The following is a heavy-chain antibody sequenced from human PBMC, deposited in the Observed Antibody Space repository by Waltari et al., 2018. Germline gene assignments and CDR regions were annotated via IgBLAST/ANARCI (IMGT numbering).Heavy chain of an antibody. V-gene: IGHV3-23*04. Sequence: EVQLVESGGGLVQPGGSLRLSCAASGFTFSSYAMSWVRQAPGKGLEWVSAISGSGGSTYYADSVKGRFTISRDNSKNTLYLQMNSLRAEDTAVYYCAKDWERITMVRGVIGMDVWGQGTTVTVSS. CDR3: AKDWERITMVRGVIGMDV. CDR1: GFTFSSYA. J-gene: IGHJ6*02. D-gene: IGHD3-10*01. CDR2: ISGSGGST.